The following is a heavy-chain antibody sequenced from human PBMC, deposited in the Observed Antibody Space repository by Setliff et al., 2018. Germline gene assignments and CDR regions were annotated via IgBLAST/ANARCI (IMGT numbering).Heavy chain of an antibody. CDR1: GLTFTNYA. J-gene: IGHJ4*02. Sequence: RLSCAASGLTFTNYAMSWVRQAPGKGLEWIAAISANAGSTYYADSVKGRFTISRDNSKSTVFLLMGSLRAEDTAVYYCAKSRRPAGTGYRGHFDSWGQGTLVTVSS. CDR3: AKSRRPAGTGYRGHFDS. D-gene: IGHD6-13*01. CDR2: ISANAGST. V-gene: IGHV3-23*01.